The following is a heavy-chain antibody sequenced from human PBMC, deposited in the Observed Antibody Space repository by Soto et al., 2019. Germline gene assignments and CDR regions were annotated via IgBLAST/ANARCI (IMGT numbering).Heavy chain of an antibody. V-gene: IGHV3-23*01. CDR1: GFTFNNYA. D-gene: IGHD6-25*01. Sequence: GGSLRLSCAASGFTFNNYAMSWVRQAPGKGLEWFSAISSSGGTTYYADSVKGRFTISRDNSKYTLYLQMNSLRAEDTAVYYCAKASGWKDYYYYGMDVWGQGTTVTVSS. CDR3: AKASGWKDYYYYGMDV. CDR2: ISSSGGTT. J-gene: IGHJ6*02.